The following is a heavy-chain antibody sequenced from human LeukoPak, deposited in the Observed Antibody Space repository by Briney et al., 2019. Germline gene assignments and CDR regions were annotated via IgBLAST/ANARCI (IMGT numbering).Heavy chain of an antibody. D-gene: IGHD1-26*01. CDR3: SRDLGGSYFDY. CDR1: GYTXSTYY. J-gene: IGHJ4*02. V-gene: IGHV1-46*01. CDR2: INPSGGRT. Sequence: ASVKVSCKASGYTXSTYYMHGVRQAPGQGLEWMGVINPSGGRTTYAQKFQGRVTMTSDTSTSTVYMELSSLRSEDTAVYYCSRDLGGSYFDYWGQGTLVTVSS.